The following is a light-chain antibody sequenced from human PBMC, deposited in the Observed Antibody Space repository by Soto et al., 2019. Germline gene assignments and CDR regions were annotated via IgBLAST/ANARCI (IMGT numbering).Light chain of an antibody. CDR2: RAS. J-gene: IGKJ4*01. V-gene: IGKV3-20*01. Sequence: ILITQSPATLSVFPGERATLSCRSSQSVSSNLAWYQQKPGQAPKVLIERASSRATGVPDRFSGSGSGTDFTLTITRLESEDFAVYYCQQYGSSPLTFGGGTKVDIK. CDR3: QQYGSSPLT. CDR1: QSVSSN.